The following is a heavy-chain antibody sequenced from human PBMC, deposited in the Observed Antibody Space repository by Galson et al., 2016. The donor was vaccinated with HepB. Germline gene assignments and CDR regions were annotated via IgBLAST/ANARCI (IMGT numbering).Heavy chain of an antibody. CDR1: GFTFSSYS. D-gene: IGHD2-21*01. J-gene: IGHJ4*02. Sequence: SLRLSCAASGFTFSSYSMNWARQAPGKGLEWVSYISTGSNTMYYADSVRGRFTVSRDNVKNSLYLQMNSLRAEDTAVYYCARDLRAYCGGDCPADFWGQGTLVAVSS. CDR3: ARDLRAYCGGDCPADF. V-gene: IGHV3-48*01. CDR2: ISTGSNTM.